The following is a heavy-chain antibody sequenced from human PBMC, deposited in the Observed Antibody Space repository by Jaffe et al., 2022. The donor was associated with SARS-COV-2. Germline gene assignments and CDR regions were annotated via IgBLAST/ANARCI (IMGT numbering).Heavy chain of an antibody. CDR3: AKISDDYVWGSYRQPRYYFDY. J-gene: IGHJ4*02. V-gene: IGHV3-23*01. CDR1: GFTFSSYA. Sequence: EVQLLESGGGLVQPGGSLRLSCAASGFTFSSYAMSWVRQAPGKGLEWVSAISGSGGSTYYADSVKGRFTISRDNSKNTLYLQMNSLRAEDTAVYYCAKISDDYVWGSYRQPRYYFDYWGQGTLVTVSS. CDR2: ISGSGGST. D-gene: IGHD3-16*02.